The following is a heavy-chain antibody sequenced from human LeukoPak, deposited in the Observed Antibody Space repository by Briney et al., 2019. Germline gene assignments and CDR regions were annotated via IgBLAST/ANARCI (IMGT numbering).Heavy chain of an antibody. J-gene: IGHJ4*02. CDR2: IYYSGST. CDR3: ARNDLSFEY. Sequence: SEILSLTCTVSGGSISSSSYYWGWIRQPPGKGLEWIGSIYYSGSTYYNPSLKSRVTISVDTSKNQFSLKLSSVTAADTAVYYCARNDLSFEYWGQGTPVTVSS. V-gene: IGHV4-39*01. CDR1: GGSISSSSYY. D-gene: IGHD2/OR15-2a*01.